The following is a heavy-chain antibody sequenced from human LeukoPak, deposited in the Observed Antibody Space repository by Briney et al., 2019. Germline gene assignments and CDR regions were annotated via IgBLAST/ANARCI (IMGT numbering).Heavy chain of an antibody. CDR3: ARHLSGYSNYDWYYYYMDV. CDR1: GGSISSYY. CDR2: IYTSGSP. D-gene: IGHD4-11*01. Sequence: SETLSLTCTVSGGSISSYYWSWIRQPPGKGLEWIGYIYTSGSPNYNPSLKSRVTISVDTSKNQFSLKLSSVTAADTAVYYCARHLSGYSNYDWYYYYMDVWGKGTTVTVSS. V-gene: IGHV4-4*09. J-gene: IGHJ6*03.